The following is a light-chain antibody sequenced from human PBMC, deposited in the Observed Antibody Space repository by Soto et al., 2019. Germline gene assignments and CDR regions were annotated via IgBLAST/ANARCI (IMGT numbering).Light chain of an antibody. CDR1: QTISSW. Sequence: DIQMTQSPSTPSGSVGDRVTITCRASQTISSWLAWYQQKPGRAPKLLIYDASNLEAGVPSRFRGSGSGTDFTFTISRLQPEDIATYYCQQYENLPTFGQGTRLEIK. V-gene: IGKV1-33*01. CDR3: QQYENLPT. CDR2: DAS. J-gene: IGKJ5*01.